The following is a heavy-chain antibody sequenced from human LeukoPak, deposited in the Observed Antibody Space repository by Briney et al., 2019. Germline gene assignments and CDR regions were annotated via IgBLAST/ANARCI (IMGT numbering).Heavy chain of an antibody. CDR3: AREPQTYYYDSSGYYGDAFDI. CDR1: GFTFSSYA. D-gene: IGHD3-22*01. CDR2: ISYDGSNK. Sequence: GGSLRLSCAASGFTFSSYAMHWVRQAPGKGLEWVAVISYDGSNKYYADSVKGRFTISRDSSKNTLYLQMNSLRAEDTAVYYCAREPQTYYYDSSGYYGDAFDIWGQGTMVTVSS. J-gene: IGHJ3*02. V-gene: IGHV3-30-3*01.